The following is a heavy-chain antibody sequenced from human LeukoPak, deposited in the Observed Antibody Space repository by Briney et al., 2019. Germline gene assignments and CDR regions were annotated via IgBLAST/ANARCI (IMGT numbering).Heavy chain of an antibody. V-gene: IGHV4-34*01. CDR3: ARGLYYNSSGYYYESGYYFDY. CDR1: GGSFSGYY. Sequence: SETLSLTCAVYGGSFSGYYWSWIRQPPGKGLEWIGEINHSGSTNYNPSLKSRVIISVDTSKNQFSLKLSSVTAADTAVYYCARGLYYNSSGYYYESGYYFDYWGQGTLVTVSS. CDR2: INHSGST. J-gene: IGHJ4*02. D-gene: IGHD3-22*01.